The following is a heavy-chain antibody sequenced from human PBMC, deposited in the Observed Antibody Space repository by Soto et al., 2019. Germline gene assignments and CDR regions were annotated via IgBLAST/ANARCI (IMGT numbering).Heavy chain of an antibody. CDR2: ITYNSATV. J-gene: IGHJ6*02. V-gene: IGHV3-9*01. Sequence: EEQLVESGGGSVQPGRSLRLSCTASGFIFDDYAMHWVRQSPGKGLEWVSGITYNSATVGYADSVKGRFTISRDNAENTLYLQMNSLIPEDTALYYCAKDPRKYYYYYTVDLWGQGTTVTVSS. CDR3: AKDPRKYYYYYTVDL. CDR1: GFIFDDYA.